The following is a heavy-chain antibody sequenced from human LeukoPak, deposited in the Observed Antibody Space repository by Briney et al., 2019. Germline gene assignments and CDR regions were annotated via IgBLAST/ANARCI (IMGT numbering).Heavy chain of an antibody. CDR1: GFTFSSYW. CDR3: ARGGSSSWYSDAFDI. V-gene: IGHV3-7*01. CDR2: IKQDGSEK. J-gene: IGHJ3*02. Sequence: GGSLRLSCAASGFTFSSYWMSWVRQAPGKGLGWVANIKQDGSEKYYVDSVKGRFTISRDNAKNSLYLQMNSLRAEDTAVYYCARGGSSSWYSDAFDIWGQGTMVTVSS. D-gene: IGHD6-13*01.